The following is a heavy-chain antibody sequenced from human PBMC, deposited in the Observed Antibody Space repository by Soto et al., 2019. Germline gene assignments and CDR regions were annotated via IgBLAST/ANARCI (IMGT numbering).Heavy chain of an antibody. D-gene: IGHD4-17*01. J-gene: IGHJ6*02. CDR1: GFTVSSNY. V-gene: IGHV3-53*01. CDR2: IYSGGST. Sequence: PGGSLRLSSAASGFTVSSNYMSWVRLAPGKGLEWVSVIYSGGSTYYADSVKGRFTISRDNSKNTLYLQMNSLRAEDTAVYYCARVSHYGAFFGMDVWGQGTTVTVSS. CDR3: ARVSHYGAFFGMDV.